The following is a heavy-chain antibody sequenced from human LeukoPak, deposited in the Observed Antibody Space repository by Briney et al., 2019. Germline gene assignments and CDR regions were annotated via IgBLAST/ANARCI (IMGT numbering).Heavy chain of an antibody. CDR3: ARVNYYDSSGYYYFDY. CDR1: GFTFSSYA. V-gene: IGHV3-23*01. J-gene: IGHJ4*02. CDR2: ISGSGGST. Sequence: GGSLRLSCAASGFTFSSYAMSWVRQAPGKGLEWVSAISGSGGSTYYADSVKGRFTISRENAKNSLYLQMNSLRAEDTAVYYCARVNYYDSSGYYYFDYWGQGTLVTVSS. D-gene: IGHD3-22*01.